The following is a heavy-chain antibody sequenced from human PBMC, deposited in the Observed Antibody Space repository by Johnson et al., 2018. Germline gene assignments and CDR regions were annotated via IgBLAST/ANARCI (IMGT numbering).Heavy chain of an antibody. CDR2: ISDDGSNK. CDR1: GFTFSSYG. J-gene: IGHJ6*02. CDR3: AKDVMRGRYYYYGMDV. Sequence: VQLVESGGGVVQPGRSLRLSCAASGFTFSSYGMHWVRQAPGKGLEGVAVISDDGSNKYYADSVKGRFTIARDNSKNTLYLQMNSLRAEDTALYYCAKDVMRGRYYYYGMDVWGQGTTVTVSS. V-gene: IGHV3-30*18. D-gene: IGHD1-26*01.